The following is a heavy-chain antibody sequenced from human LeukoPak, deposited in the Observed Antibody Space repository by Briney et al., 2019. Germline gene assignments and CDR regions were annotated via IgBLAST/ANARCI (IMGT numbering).Heavy chain of an antibody. V-gene: IGHV4-59*08. CDR2: IYHSGTS. CDR1: GGSISSYY. Sequence: SETLSLTCTFSGGSISSYYWAWMRLPPGKGLEWIGYIYHSGTSNYNPALRSRVTMSIDKFRNQFSLNLKSVTAADTAVYYCARTVRDISPRVYDVWSQGTMVTVSS. CDR3: ARTVRDISPRVYDV. J-gene: IGHJ3*01. D-gene: IGHD2-8*01.